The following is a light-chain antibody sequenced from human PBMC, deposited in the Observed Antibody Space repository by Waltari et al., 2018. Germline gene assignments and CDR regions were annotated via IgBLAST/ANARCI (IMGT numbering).Light chain of an antibody. J-gene: IGLJ2*01. CDR3: YSADSSGNHKGI. CDR1: AFPTKT. Sequence: SYALTQPPSVSVSPGQAARLTCPGDAFPTKTTYLSQQKSGQAPVLVIYEDTKRPSGIPERFSGSSSGTMATLTISGAQVEDEADYYCYSADSSGNHKGIFGGGTKVTVL. V-gene: IGLV3-10*01. CDR2: EDT.